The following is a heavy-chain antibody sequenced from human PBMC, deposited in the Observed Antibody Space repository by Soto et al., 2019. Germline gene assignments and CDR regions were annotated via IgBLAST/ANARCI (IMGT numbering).Heavy chain of an antibody. CDR3: ATHCTRTNCYFMFDP. J-gene: IGHJ5*02. Sequence: SETLSLTCTVSGGSISSSSYYWGWIRQPPGKGLEWIGSIYYSGSTYYNPSLKSRVTISVDTSKNQFSLKLSSVTAADTAMYYCATHCTRTNCYFMFDPWSQGALVTVSS. CDR1: GGSISSSSYY. V-gene: IGHV4-39*01. CDR2: IYYSGST. D-gene: IGHD2-2*01.